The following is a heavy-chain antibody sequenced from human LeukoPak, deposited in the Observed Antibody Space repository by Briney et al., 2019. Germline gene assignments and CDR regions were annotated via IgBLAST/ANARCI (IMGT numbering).Heavy chain of an antibody. Sequence: PSETLSLTCTVSGGSISSSSYYWGWIRQPPGKGLEWIGSIYYSGSTYYNPSLKSRVTISVDTSKNQFSLKLSSVTAADTAVYYCARDTGYSYGHDHDYWGQGTLVTVSS. J-gene: IGHJ4*02. V-gene: IGHV4-39*02. CDR3: ARDTGYSYGHDHDY. CDR2: IYYSGST. D-gene: IGHD5-18*01. CDR1: GGSISSSSYY.